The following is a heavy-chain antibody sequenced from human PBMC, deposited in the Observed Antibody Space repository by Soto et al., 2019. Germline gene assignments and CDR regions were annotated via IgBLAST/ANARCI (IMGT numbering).Heavy chain of an antibody. CDR2: INPGGGST. J-gene: IGHJ3*01. CDR1: GYTFTSYY. Sequence: QVQLVQSGAEVKKPGASVKVSCKASGYTFTSYYMHWVRQAPGQGLEWMGIINPGGGSTSYAQKCQGRGTMTRDTSTSTIYMEVSSLRSEDTAVYDCATYCSGGTCPPGPGNWGQGTMVTVSS. D-gene: IGHD2-15*01. CDR3: ATYCSGGTCPPGPGN. V-gene: IGHV1-46*03.